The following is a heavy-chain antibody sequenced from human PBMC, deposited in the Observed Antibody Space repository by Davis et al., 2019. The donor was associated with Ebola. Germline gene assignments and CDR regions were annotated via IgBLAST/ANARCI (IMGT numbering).Heavy chain of an antibody. CDR1: GYTFTGYD. CDR3: SRGRGSGNYP. D-gene: IGHD3-10*01. CDR2: MDPDSGNK. V-gene: IGHV1-8*01. Sequence: AASVKVSCKASGYTFTGYDINWVRQATGQGLEWMGWMDPDSGNKDYAQKFQGRVTMTRDTSVSTAYMELSSLTSEDTAVYYCSRGRGSGNYPWGQGTLVTVSS. J-gene: IGHJ5*02.